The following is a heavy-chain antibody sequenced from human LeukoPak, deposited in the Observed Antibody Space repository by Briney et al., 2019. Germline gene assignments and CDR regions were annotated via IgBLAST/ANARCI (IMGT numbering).Heavy chain of an antibody. V-gene: IGHV3-30*02. CDR2: IRYDRSNE. Sequence: LPGGSLRLSCAASGFTFSHYGMHWVRQAPGKGLEWVAFIRYDRSNEYYADSVKGRFTISRDNSKNTLYLQMNSLSAEDTAVYYCAKELPIAARPSTAYLDYWGQGTLVTVSS. CDR3: AKELPIAARPSTAYLDY. CDR1: GFTFSHYG. J-gene: IGHJ4*02. D-gene: IGHD6-6*01.